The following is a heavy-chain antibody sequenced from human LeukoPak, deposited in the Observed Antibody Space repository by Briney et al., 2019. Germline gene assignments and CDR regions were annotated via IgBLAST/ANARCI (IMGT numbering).Heavy chain of an antibody. J-gene: IGHJ3*02. CDR3: AKDVRSPSAFDI. CDR2: ISWNSGSI. CDR1: GFTFDDYA. V-gene: IGHV3-9*01. Sequence: PGRSLRLSCAASGFTFDDYAMHWVRQAPGKGLEWVSGISWNSGSIGYADSVKGRFTISRDNAKNSLYLQMNSLRAEDTALYYCAKDVRSPSAFDIWGQGTVVTVSS.